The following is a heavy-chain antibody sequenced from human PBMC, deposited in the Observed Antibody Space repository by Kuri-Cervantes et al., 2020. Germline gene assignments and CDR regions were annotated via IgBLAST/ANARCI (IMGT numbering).Heavy chain of an antibody. J-gene: IGHJ5*02. D-gene: IGHD3-22*01. CDR2: MNPNSGNT. CDR1: GYTFTSYG. V-gene: IGHV1-8*03. CDR3: ATTTYYYDSSGYSWFDP. Sequence: ASVKVSCKASGYTFTSYGINWVRQATGQGLEWMGWMNPNSGNTGYAQKFQGRVTITADESTSTAYMELSSLRSEDTAVYYCATTTYYYDSSGYSWFDPWGQGTLVTVSS.